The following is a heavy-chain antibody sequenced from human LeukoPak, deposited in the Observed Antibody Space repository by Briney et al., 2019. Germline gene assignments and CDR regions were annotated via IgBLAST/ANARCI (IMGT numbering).Heavy chain of an antibody. Sequence: PSETLSLTCTVSGGSISSGNYRWSWIRQPPGKGLEWIANIHPIGKADYNPSLKSRVTISLDTSKSHFSLNLSSVTAADTALYYCARLHTLSPHGYCCRGQLT. V-gene: IGHV4-39*02. CDR2: IHPIGKA. CDR1: GGSISSGNYR. CDR3: ARLHTLSPHGYCC. D-gene: IGHD5-24*01. J-gene: IGHJ4*02.